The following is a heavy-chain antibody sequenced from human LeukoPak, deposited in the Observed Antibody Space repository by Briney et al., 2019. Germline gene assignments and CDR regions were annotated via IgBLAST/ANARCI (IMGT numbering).Heavy chain of an antibody. CDR3: ARGSEGWYGGDVNWFDP. J-gene: IGHJ5*02. CDR1: GYTFSGYY. CDR2: MNPNSGNT. Sequence: GASVKVSCKASGYTFSGYYLHWVRQAPGQGLEWMGWMNPNSGNTGYAQKFQGRVTMTRNTSISTAYMELSSLRSEDTAVYYCARGSEGWYGGDVNWFDPWGQGTLVTVSS. D-gene: IGHD6-19*01. V-gene: IGHV1-8*02.